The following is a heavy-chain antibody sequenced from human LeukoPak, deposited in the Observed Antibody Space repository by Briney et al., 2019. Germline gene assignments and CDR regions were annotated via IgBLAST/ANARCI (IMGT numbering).Heavy chain of an antibody. Sequence: PETSLRLSCAASGFTFSSFGMHWVRQAPGKGLEWLAIIWYDGGDKYYADSVTGRFTISRDNSKNTLYLQMNSLRVEDTAVYSCARDMRVGSNNPYYNYYGVDVWGQGTTVTVSS. J-gene: IGHJ6*02. D-gene: IGHD1-14*01. CDR2: IWYDGGDK. V-gene: IGHV3-33*01. CDR3: ARDMRVGSNNPYYNYYGVDV. CDR1: GFTFSSFG.